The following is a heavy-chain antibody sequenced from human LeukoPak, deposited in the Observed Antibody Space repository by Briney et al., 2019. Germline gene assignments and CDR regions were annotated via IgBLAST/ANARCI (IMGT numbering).Heavy chain of an antibody. J-gene: IGHJ4*02. CDR1: GFSLSMYW. V-gene: IGHV3-7*03. CDR3: ASGLELDY. Sequence: GGSLRLSCTAAGFSLSMYWMSWVRQAPGKGLEWVANIKQDGSEKNYVDSVEGRFTISRDNAKNSLYLQMNSLRAEDTAVYYCASGLELDYWGQGTLVTVSS. CDR2: IKQDGSEK.